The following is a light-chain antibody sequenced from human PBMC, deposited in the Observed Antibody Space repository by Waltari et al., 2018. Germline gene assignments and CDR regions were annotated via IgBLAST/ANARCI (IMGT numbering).Light chain of an antibody. V-gene: IGKV3-20*01. CDR3: QQYGSSQFT. CDR1: QSVSSNY. J-gene: IGKJ3*01. Sequence: ELVLTQSQGTLSLSPGDRATLSCRASQSVSSNYLAWYQQKPGQAPRLLIYGASSRATGIPDRFSGSGSGTDFTLTISRLEPEDFAVYYCQQYGSSQFTFGPGTKVDIK. CDR2: GAS.